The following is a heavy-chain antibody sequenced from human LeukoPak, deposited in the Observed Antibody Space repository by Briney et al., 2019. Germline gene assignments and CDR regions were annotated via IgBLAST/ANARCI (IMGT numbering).Heavy chain of an antibody. V-gene: IGHV3-30*04. Sequence: GGSLRLSCAASGFTFSSYAMHWVRQAPGKGLEWVAGISYDGSNKYYADSVKGRFTISRDNSKNTLYLQMNSLRAEDTAVYYCARDLGYSSSWIDYWGQGTLVPVSS. CDR1: GFTFSSYA. D-gene: IGHD6-13*01. CDR2: ISYDGSNK. J-gene: IGHJ4*02. CDR3: ARDLGYSSSWIDY.